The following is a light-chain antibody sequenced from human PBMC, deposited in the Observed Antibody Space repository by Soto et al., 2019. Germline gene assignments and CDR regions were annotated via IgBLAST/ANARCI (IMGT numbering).Light chain of an antibody. CDR2: DAS. CDR3: QQANSFPLT. CDR1: QGISSW. J-gene: IGKJ4*01. Sequence: DIQITQSPPTLSASAGDRVTIPCRASQGISSWLAWYQQKPEKAPKLVIYDASSLQSGVPSRFSGSGSGTDFTLTISSLQPEDFATYYCQQANSFPLTFGGGTKVDIK. V-gene: IGKV1-12*01.